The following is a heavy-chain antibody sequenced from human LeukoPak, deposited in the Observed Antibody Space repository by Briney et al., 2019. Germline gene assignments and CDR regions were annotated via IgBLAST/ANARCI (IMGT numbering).Heavy chain of an antibody. Sequence: GGSLRLSCAASGFTFSSYWMHWVRQAPGKGLEWVAVISYDGSNKYYADSVKGRFTISRDNSKNTLYLQMNSLRAEDTAVYYCATDPLPAAGSVYWGQGTLVTVSS. CDR3: ATDPLPAAGSVY. CDR1: GFTFSSYW. D-gene: IGHD2-2*01. V-gene: IGHV3-30-3*01. CDR2: ISYDGSNK. J-gene: IGHJ4*02.